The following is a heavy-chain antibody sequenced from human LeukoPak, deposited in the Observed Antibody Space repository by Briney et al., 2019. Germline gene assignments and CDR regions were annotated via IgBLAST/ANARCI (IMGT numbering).Heavy chain of an antibody. CDR1: GFTFSSYG. J-gene: IGHJ4*02. D-gene: IGHD5-18*01. CDR3: AKDEGYSYGHLFDY. CDR2: ISYDGSNK. V-gene: IGHV3-30*18. Sequence: GRSLRLSCAASGFTFSSYGMHWVRQAPGKGLEWVAVISYDGSNKYYADSVKGRFTISRDNSKNTLYLQMNSLRAEDTAVYYCAKDEGYSYGHLFDYWGQGTLVTVSS.